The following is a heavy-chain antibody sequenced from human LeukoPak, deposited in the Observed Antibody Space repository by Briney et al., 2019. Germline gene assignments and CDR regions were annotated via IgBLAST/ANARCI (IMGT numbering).Heavy chain of an antibody. J-gene: IGHJ3*02. CDR1: GGSFSGYY. D-gene: IGHD1-26*01. CDR2: INHSGST. CDR3: AREENSGSYLDDAFDI. V-gene: IGHV4-34*01. Sequence: SETLSLTCAVYGGSFSGYYWSWIRQPPGKGLEWIGEINHSGSTNYNPSLKSRVTISVDTSKNQFSLKLSSVTAADTAVYYCAREENSGSYLDDAFDIWGQGTMVTVSS.